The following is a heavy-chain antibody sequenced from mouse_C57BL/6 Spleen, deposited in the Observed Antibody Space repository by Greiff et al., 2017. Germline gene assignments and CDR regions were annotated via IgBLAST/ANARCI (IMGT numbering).Heavy chain of an antibody. CDR2: IDPSDSYT. V-gene: IGHV1-59*01. Sequence: QVQLQQSGAELVRPGTSVKLSCKASGYTFTSYWMHWVKQRPGQGLEWIGVIDPSDSYTNYNQKFKGKATLTVDTSSSTAYMQLSSLTSEDSAVYYCARFQLGHFDYWGQGTTLTVSS. CDR1: GYTFTSYW. D-gene: IGHD4-1*02. CDR3: ARFQLGHFDY. J-gene: IGHJ2*01.